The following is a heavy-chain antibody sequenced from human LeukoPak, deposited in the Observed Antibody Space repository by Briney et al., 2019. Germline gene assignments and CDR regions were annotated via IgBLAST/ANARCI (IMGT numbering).Heavy chain of an antibody. J-gene: IGHJ3*02. CDR3: AKPISNGLLGPNI. D-gene: IGHD3-3*02. V-gene: IGHV3-48*03. Sequence: GGSLRLSCAASGFTFSSYEMNWVRQAPGKGLEWVSYISSSGSTIYYADSVKGRFTISRDNAKNSLYLQMNSLRAEDTAVYYCAKPISNGLLGPNIWGQGTMVIVSS. CDR1: GFTFSSYE. CDR2: ISSSGSTI.